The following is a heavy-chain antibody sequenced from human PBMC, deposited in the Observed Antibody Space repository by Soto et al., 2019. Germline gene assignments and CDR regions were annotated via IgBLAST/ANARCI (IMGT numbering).Heavy chain of an antibody. CDR1: GGSISSANW. J-gene: IGHJ6*02. CDR3: ARRSFSYGVDV. V-gene: IGHV4-4*02. Sequence: SETLSLTCAVSGGSISSANWWTWVRPPPGKGLECIGEIYHGGSTSYNPSLKSRVTLSLDKFKNHFSLNLTSVTAADTAVYYCARRSFSYGVDVWGQGTTVTVSS. CDR2: IYHGGST.